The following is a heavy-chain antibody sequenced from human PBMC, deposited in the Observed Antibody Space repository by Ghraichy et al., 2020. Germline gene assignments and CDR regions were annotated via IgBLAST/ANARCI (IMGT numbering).Heavy chain of an antibody. CDR1: GGSISSGGYY. D-gene: IGHD3-10*01. J-gene: IGHJ5*02. V-gene: IGHV4-31*03. CDR2: IYYSGST. CDR3: ARVGSRITMVRGVIPSPLNWFDP. Sequence: SETLSLTCTVSGGSISSGGYYWSWIRQHPGKGLEWIGYIYYSGSTYYNPSLKSRVTISVDTSKNQFSLKLSSVTAADTAVYYCARVGSRITMVRGVIPSPLNWFDPWGQGTLVTVSS.